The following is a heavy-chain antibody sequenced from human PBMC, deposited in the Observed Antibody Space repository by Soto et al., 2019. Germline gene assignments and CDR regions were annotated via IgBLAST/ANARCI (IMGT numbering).Heavy chain of an antibody. CDR3: ARDRGRSIDY. CDR2: ISYDGSNK. CDR1: GFTFSSYA. Sequence: GGSLRLSCAASGFTFSSYAMHWVRQAPGKGLEWVAVISYDGSNKYYADSVKGRFTISRDNSKNTLYLQMNSLRAEDTAVYYCARDRGRSIDYWGQGTLVTVSS. J-gene: IGHJ4*02. D-gene: IGHD3-10*01. V-gene: IGHV3-30-3*01.